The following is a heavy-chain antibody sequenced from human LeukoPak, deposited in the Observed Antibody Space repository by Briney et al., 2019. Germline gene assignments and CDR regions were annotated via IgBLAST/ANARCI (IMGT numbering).Heavy chain of an antibody. CDR1: GDTFTSND. CDR2: MSPNSGDT. D-gene: IGHD7-27*01. V-gene: IGHV1-8*01. J-gene: IGHJ4*02. CDR3: ARGPPNWGYDY. Sequence: ASLKVSCNASGDTFTSNDFNWVRQATGQRPEWMGWMSPNSGDTGYAQKFQDRVTMTRNTSISTAYMELSSLRSDDTAVYYCARGPPNWGYDYWGPGTLVTVSS.